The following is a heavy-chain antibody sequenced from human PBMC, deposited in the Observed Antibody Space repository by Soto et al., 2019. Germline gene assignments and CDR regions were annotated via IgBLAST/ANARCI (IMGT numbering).Heavy chain of an antibody. J-gene: IGHJ6*02. CDR3: ARDSCSGGSCLHSMDV. CDR2: ISDDGSHK. V-gene: IGHV3-30-3*01. Sequence: QVQLVESGGGVVQPGRSLRGSCGASGFTFSSYAMQWVRQATGKGLEWVAVISDDGSHKYHADSVKGRFTISRDNSKNTLYLQMNSLIGEDTAVYYCARDSCSGGSCLHSMDVWCQGTTVTVSS. CDR1: GFTFSSYA. D-gene: IGHD2-15*01.